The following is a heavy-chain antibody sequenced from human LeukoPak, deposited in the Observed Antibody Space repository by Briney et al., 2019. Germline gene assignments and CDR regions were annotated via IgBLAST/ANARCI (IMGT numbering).Heavy chain of an antibody. J-gene: IGHJ4*02. Sequence: PGGSLRLSCAASGFTSSDYYMSWIRQAPGKGLEWVSYISSSGSSTFYADSVKGRFAISRDNTKNSLYLQMNSLRAEDTAVYYCARALSSGYSPFDYWGQGSLVTVSS. CDR2: ISSSGSST. D-gene: IGHD6-19*01. CDR3: ARALSSGYSPFDY. CDR1: GFTSSDYY. V-gene: IGHV3-11*01.